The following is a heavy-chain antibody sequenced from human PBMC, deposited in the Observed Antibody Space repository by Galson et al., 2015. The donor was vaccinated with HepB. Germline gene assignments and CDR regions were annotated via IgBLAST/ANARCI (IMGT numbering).Heavy chain of an antibody. CDR1: GFNLDDYD. D-gene: IGHD3-10*01. Sequence: SLRLSCADSGFNLDDYDMHWVRQAPGKGLEWVSGINWNSVTVGFADSVKGRFSISRDNAKNSLYLQMSSLRAEDTALYYCAKGMTLRGDVHAKCFDSCGKGTLVTASS. CDR2: INWNSVTV. J-gene: IGHJ5*01. CDR3: AKGMTLRGDVHAKCFDS. V-gene: IGHV3-9*01.